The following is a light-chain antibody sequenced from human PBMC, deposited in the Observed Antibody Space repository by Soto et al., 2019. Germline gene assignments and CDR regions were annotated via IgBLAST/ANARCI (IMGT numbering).Light chain of an antibody. V-gene: IGLV2-11*01. CDR3: CSHAGSYTYV. J-gene: IGLJ1*01. Sequence: QSVLTQPRSVSGSPGQSLTISCTGTSSDVGGYSYVSWYQQHPGKVPKLMIYDVTKRPSGVPDRFSGSKSGNTASLTISGLQSEDEADYYCCSHAGSYTYVFGTGTKVTVL. CDR2: DVT. CDR1: SSDVGGYSY.